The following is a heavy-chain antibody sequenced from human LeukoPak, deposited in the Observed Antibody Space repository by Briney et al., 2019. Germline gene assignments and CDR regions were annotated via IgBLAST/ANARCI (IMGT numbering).Heavy chain of an antibody. CDR3: ARRRDGYNFYFEY. V-gene: IGHV4-61*01. Sequence: SETLSLTCTVSGGSVSSDRNYWIWIRQPPGKGLEWIGYIYSSGITDYNPSLKSRVTISVDTSKNQFSLRLTSVTAADTAVYYCARRRDGYNFYFEYWGQGTLVTVSS. CDR2: IYSSGIT. D-gene: IGHD5-24*01. J-gene: IGHJ4*02. CDR1: GGSVSSDRNY.